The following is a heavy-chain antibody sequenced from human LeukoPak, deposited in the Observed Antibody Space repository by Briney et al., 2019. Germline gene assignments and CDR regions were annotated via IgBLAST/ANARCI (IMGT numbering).Heavy chain of an antibody. CDR2: FDPEDGGT. CDR3: ATPYYCSSTSCLSRSYYYYGMDV. J-gene: IGHJ6*02. D-gene: IGHD2-2*01. CDR1: GYTLTELS. Sequence: GASVKVSCKVSGYTLTELSMHWVRQAPGKGLEGMGGFDPEDGGTIYAQKFQGRVTMTEDTSTDTAYMELSSLRSEDTAVYYCATPYYCSSTSCLSRSYYYYGMDVWGQGTTVTVSS. V-gene: IGHV1-24*01.